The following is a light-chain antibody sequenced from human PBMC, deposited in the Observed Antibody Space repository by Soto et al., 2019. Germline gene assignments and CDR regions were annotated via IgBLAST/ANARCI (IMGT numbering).Light chain of an antibody. V-gene: IGKV1-39*01. CDR1: QSISNY. CDR3: QQSYHTPLT. J-gene: IGKJ4*01. Sequence: DIEMTQSPSSLSASLGDRVTITCRASQSISNYLNWYQHKPGKAPKLLIYAASSLQSGVPTRFSGSGSGTDFTLTISSLQPEDFATYYCQQSYHTPLTFVGGTKVEIK. CDR2: AAS.